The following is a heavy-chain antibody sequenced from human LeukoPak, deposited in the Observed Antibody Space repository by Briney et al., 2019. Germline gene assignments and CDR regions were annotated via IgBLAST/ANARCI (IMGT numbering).Heavy chain of an antibody. CDR2: INPNSGAT. J-gene: IGHJ4*02. CDR3: ARGGRGYSYGELDY. CDR1: GYIFTAYY. V-gene: IGHV1-2*02. Sequence: ASVKVSCKASGYIFTAYYLHWFRRPPGQGLEWMGWINPNSGATNYAQKFQGRVTMTRDTSISTAYMELSRLISDDTAVYYCARGGRGYSYGELDYWGQGTLVTVSS. D-gene: IGHD5-18*01.